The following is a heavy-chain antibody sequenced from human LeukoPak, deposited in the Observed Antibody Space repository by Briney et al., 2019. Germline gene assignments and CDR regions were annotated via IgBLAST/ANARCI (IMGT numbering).Heavy chain of an antibody. V-gene: IGHV4-38-2*01. CDR1: GYSISSGYY. CDR3: ARQLHGDYTVFAY. CDR2: IYHSGST. J-gene: IGHJ4*02. Sequence: SETLSLTCAVSGYSISSGYYWGWIRQPPGKGLEWIGSIYHSGSTYYNPSLKSRVTISVDTSKNQFSLKLSSVTAADTAVYYCARQLHGDYTVFAYWGQGTLVSVSS. D-gene: IGHD4-17*01.